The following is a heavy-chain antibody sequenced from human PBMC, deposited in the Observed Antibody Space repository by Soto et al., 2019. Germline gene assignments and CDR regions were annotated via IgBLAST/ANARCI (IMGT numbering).Heavy chain of an antibody. CDR1: GYTFTSYA. CDR3: ARGQIVAVPAAPYY. J-gene: IGHJ4*02. D-gene: IGHD2-2*01. V-gene: IGHV1-3*01. Sequence: GASVKVSCKASGYTFTSYAMHWVRQAPGQRLEWMGWINAGNGNTKYSQKFQGRVTITRDTSASTAYMELSSLRSEDTAVYYCARGQIVAVPAAPYYWGQGTRVTVSS. CDR2: INAGNGNT.